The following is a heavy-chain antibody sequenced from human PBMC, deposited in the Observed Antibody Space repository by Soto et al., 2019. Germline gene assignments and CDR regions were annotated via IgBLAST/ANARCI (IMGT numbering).Heavy chain of an antibody. CDR3: ARETYWGGDCYSPFY. J-gene: IGHJ4*01. CDR2: IYTSGST. D-gene: IGHD2-21*02. V-gene: IGHV4-4*07. CDR1: GGSISGYY. Sequence: SETLSLTCTVSGGSISGYYWSWIRQPAGKGLEWIGRIYTSGSTNYNPSLKSRVTMSVDTSKNQFSLKLSSVTAADTAVYYCARETYWGGDCYSPFYWGHGTLVTVSP.